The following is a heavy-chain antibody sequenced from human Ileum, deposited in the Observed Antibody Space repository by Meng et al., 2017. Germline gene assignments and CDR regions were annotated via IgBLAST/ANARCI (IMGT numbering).Heavy chain of an antibody. D-gene: IGHD3-9*01. CDR1: GYTFTRYA. CDR3: ARGHQNYDILTGSY. J-gene: IGHJ4*02. Sequence: QVQRGQSGAAGKKPGAAVKVSGKASGYTFTRYAMHWVRQAPGQRLEWMGWINTGNGDAKYSQRFQGRVTITRDTSASTVYMELSSLRSEDTTVYYCARGHQNYDILTGSYWGQGTLVTVSS. V-gene: IGHV1-3*04. CDR2: INTGNGDA.